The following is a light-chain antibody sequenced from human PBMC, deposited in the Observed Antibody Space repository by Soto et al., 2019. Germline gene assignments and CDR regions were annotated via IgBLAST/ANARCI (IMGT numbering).Light chain of an antibody. CDR3: QSYDSSLSAL. J-gene: IGLJ3*02. V-gene: IGLV1-40*01. CDR1: SSNIVAGYD. CDR2: GNS. Sequence: QSVLTQPPSVSGAPGQRVTISCTGRSSNIVAGYDVHWYQQLPGTAPKLLIYGNSNRPSGVPDRFSGSKSGTSASLAITGLQAEDEADYYCQSYDSSLSALFGGGTKLTVL.